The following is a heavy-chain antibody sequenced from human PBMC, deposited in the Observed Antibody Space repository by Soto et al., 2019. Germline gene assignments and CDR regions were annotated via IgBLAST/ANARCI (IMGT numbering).Heavy chain of an antibody. Sequence: PSETLSLTCTVSGGSISSGGYYWSWIRQHPGKGLEWIGHIYYSGSTYYNPSLKSRVTISVDTSKNQFSLKLSSVTAADTAVYYCRVCVDEGPYYFDYWGQGTLVTVSS. D-gene: IGHD2-8*01. CDR3: RVCVDEGPYYFDY. J-gene: IGHJ4*02. V-gene: IGHV4-31*03. CDR2: IYYSGST. CDR1: GGSISSGGYY.